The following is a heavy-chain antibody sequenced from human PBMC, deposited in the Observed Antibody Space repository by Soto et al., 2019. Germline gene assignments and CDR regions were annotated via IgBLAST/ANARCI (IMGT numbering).Heavy chain of an antibody. CDR3: ARDAGYCSSTRCYGGWFDP. V-gene: IGHV3-73*01. CDR2: IRSRSNGYAT. J-gene: IGHJ5*02. CDR1: GFTLSGSA. Sequence: GGSLRLSCAASGFTLSGSAIYWVRQPSGKGLEWVGRIRSRSNGYATAYAASVRGRFTISRDDSKNTAYLQMNSLKTEDTAVYYCARDAGYCSSTRCYGGWFDPWGQGT. D-gene: IGHD2-2*01.